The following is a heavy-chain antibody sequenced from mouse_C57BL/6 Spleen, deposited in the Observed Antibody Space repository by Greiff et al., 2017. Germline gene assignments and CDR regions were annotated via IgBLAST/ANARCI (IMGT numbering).Heavy chain of an antibody. V-gene: IGHV1-82*01. D-gene: IGHD2-13*01. Sequence: QVQLKESGPELVKPGASVKISCKASGYAFSSSWMNWVKQRPGKGLEWFGRIYPGDGDTNYNGKFKGKASLTADKSSSTAYRHLISLTSEDSAVYFCARVCDGYFDVWGTGTTVTVSS. J-gene: IGHJ1*03. CDR1: GYAFSSSW. CDR2: IYPGDGDT. CDR3: ARVCDGYFDV.